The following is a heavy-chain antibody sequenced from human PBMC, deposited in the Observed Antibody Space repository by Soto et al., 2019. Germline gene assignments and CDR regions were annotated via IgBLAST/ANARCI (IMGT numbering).Heavy chain of an antibody. J-gene: IGHJ4*02. D-gene: IGHD3-10*01. CDR3: ARVGSVAAYFDN. CDR2: IIPIFGTA. Sequence: ASVKVSCKASGGTFSSYAISWVRQAPGQGLEWMGGIIPIFGTANYAQKFQGRVTITADESTSTAYMELSSLRSEDTAVYYCARVGSVAAYFDNLCQGTLLTISS. CDR1: GGTFSSYA. V-gene: IGHV1-69*13.